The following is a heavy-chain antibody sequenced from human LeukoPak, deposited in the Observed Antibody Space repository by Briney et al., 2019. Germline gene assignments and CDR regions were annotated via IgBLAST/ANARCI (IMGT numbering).Heavy chain of an antibody. Sequence: SETLSLTCAVYGGSFSGYYWSWIRQPPGKGLEWIGEINHSGSTNYNPSLKSRVTISVDTSKNQFSLKLSSVTAADTAVYYCARGSSGSYYKRHWFDPWGQGTLVTVPS. V-gene: IGHV4-34*01. D-gene: IGHD3-10*01. CDR1: GGSFSGYY. CDR3: ARGSSGSYYKRHWFDP. CDR2: INHSGST. J-gene: IGHJ5*02.